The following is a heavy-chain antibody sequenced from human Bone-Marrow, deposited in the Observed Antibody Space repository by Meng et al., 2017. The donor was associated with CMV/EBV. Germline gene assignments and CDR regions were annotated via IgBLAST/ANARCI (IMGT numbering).Heavy chain of an antibody. V-gene: IGHV4-59*01. Sequence: GSLRFSCTVSGGSISSYYWSWIRQPPGKGLEWIGYIYYSGSTNYNPSLKSRVTISVDTSKNQFSLKLSSVTAADTAVYYCARGMQLVPFDYWGQGTLVTVSS. CDR3: ARGMQLVPFDY. D-gene: IGHD6-6*01. CDR1: GGSISSYY. J-gene: IGHJ4*02. CDR2: IYYSGST.